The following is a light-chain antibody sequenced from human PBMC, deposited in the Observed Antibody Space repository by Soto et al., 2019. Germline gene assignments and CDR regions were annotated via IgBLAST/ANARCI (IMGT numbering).Light chain of an antibody. Sequence: QSVLTQPASVSGSPGQSITISCTGTSSDVGGYNYVSWYQQHPGKAPKLMIYDVSNRPSGVSNRFSGSKSGSTASLTISGLQAEDEADYYCSSYTSSSTLGGVFGTGTKVTVL. CDR2: DVS. J-gene: IGLJ1*01. CDR3: SSYTSSSTLGGV. V-gene: IGLV2-14*01. CDR1: SSDVGGYNY.